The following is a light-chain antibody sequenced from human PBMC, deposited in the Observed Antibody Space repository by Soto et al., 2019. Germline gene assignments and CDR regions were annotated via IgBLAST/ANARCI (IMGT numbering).Light chain of an antibody. Sequence: QSVLTQPPSASGTPGQRVTISCSGSRSNIGNNDVCWYQQLPGATPKLLIYSNNQGPSGVPDRFSGSKSGTSASLVISGLRSEDEADYYCAAWDDNLSGVIFGGGTKATVL. V-gene: IGLV1-47*02. CDR1: RSNIGNND. J-gene: IGLJ2*01. CDR2: SNN. CDR3: AAWDDNLSGVI.